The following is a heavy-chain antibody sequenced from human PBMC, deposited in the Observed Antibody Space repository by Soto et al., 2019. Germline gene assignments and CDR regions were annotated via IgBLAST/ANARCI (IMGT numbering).Heavy chain of an antibody. CDR1: GFTLSPYS. CDR2: IGGGTEAT. CDR3: ATSNDFAVKLVGLEY. Sequence: GGSLRLSCAASGFTLSPYSVHWVRQAPGKGLEWVAFIGGGTEATRYADSVKGRFAISRDNARNSVYLQMDSLRAEDTAVYYCATSNDFAVKLVGLEYWGQGTLVTVSS. V-gene: IGHV3-48*01. D-gene: IGHD2-2*01. J-gene: IGHJ4*02.